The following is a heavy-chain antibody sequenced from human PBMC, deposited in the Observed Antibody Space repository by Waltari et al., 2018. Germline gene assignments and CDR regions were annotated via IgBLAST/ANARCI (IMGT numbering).Heavy chain of an antibody. Sequence: QVQLQESGPGLVKPSETLSLTCTVSGGSISSYSLSWIRQPPGKGLEWIGYIYYSGSTNYNPSLKSRVTISVDTSKNQFSLKLSSVTAADTAVYYCARDRLSHYFDYWGQGTLVTVSS. V-gene: IGHV4-59*01. J-gene: IGHJ4*02. CDR2: IYYSGST. D-gene: IGHD3-16*01. CDR1: GGSISSYS. CDR3: ARDRLSHYFDY.